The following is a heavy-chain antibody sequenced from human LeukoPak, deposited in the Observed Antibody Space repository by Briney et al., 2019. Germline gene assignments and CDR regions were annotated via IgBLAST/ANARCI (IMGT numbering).Heavy chain of an antibody. J-gene: IGHJ4*02. D-gene: IGHD3-22*01. V-gene: IGHV3-23*01. CDR3: AKDADYYDSSGYYDY. CDR2: ISGSGGST. Sequence: GGSLRLSCAASGFTFSSYAMSRVRQAPGKGLEWVSAISGSGGSTYYADSVKGRFTISRDNSKNTLYLQMNSLRAEDTAVYYCAKDADYYDSSGYYDYWGQGTLVTVSS. CDR1: GFTFSSYA.